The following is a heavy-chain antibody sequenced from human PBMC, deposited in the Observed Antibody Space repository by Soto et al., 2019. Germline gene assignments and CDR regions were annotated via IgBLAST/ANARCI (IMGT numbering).Heavy chain of an antibody. V-gene: IGHV1-69*13. D-gene: IGHD5-12*01. CDR1: GGTFSSYA. J-gene: IGHJ3*02. CDR2: IIPIFGTA. CDR3: ARDGYNPDAFDI. Sequence: SVKVSCKASGGTFSSYAISWVRQAPGQGLEWMGEIIPIFGTANYAQKFQGRVTITADESTSTAYMELSSLRSEDTAVYYCARDGYNPDAFDIWGQGTMVTVSS.